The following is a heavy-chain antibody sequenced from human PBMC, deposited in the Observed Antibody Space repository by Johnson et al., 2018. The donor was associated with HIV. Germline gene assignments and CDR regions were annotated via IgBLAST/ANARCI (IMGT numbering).Heavy chain of an antibody. CDR3: AKGIMIAFGGVIVKPHAFDI. V-gene: IGHV3-7*05. CDR2: VKQDGSEK. CDR1: GFTFSSYW. Sequence: EQLVESGGGLVQPGGSLRLSCATSGFTFSSYWMSWVRQAPGKGLEWVANVKQDGSEKYYVDSVKGRFTISRDNAKNSLYLQMNSLRTEDTALYYCAKGIMIAFGGVIVKPHAFDIWGQGTMVTVSS. J-gene: IGHJ3*02. D-gene: IGHD3-16*02.